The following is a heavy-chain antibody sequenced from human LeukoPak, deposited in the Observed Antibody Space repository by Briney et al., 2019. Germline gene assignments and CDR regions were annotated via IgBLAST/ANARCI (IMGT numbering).Heavy chain of an antibody. CDR3: ARDRTLDY. CDR1: GFTFSSYA. Sequence: GGSLRLSCAASGFTFSSYAMHWVRQAPGKGLEYVSAISSNGGSTYYANSVKGRFTIPRDNSKNTLYLQMGSLRAEDMAVYYCARDRTLDYWGQGTLVTVSS. D-gene: IGHD2-2*01. CDR2: ISSNGGST. J-gene: IGHJ4*02. V-gene: IGHV3-64*01.